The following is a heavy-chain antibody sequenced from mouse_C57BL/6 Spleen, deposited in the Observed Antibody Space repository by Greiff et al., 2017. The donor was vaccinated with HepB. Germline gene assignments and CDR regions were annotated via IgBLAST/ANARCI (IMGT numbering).Heavy chain of an antibody. CDR3: TRSRLSWFAY. CDR2: IDPETGGT. CDR1: GYTFTDYE. D-gene: IGHD2-4*01. J-gene: IGHJ3*01. V-gene: IGHV1-15*01. Sequence: QVQLKESGAELVRPGASVTLSCKASGYTFTDYEMHWVKQTPVHGLEWIGAIDPETGGTAYNQKFKGKAILTADKSSSTAYMELRSLTSEDSAVYYCTRSRLSWFAYWGQGTLVTVSA.